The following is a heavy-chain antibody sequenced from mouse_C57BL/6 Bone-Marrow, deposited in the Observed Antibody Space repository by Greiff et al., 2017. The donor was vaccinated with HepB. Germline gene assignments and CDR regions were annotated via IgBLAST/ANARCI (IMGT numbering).Heavy chain of an antibody. D-gene: IGHD2-5*01. CDR2: INPSTGGT. CDR1: GYSFTGYY. J-gene: IGHJ3*01. CDR3: ARDSNYAWSAY. Sequence: EVQLQESGPELVKPGASVKISCKASGYSFTGYYMNWVKQSPEKSLEWIGEINPSTGGTTYNQKFKAKATLTVDKSSSTAYMQLKSLTSEDSAVYYCARDSNYAWSAYWGQGTLVTVSA. V-gene: IGHV1-42*01.